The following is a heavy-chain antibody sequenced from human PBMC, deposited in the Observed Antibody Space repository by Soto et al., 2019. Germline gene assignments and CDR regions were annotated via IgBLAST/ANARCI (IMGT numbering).Heavy chain of an antibody. CDR2: LSGSGTST. CDR3: AKATTNGGWFNPFDS. Sequence: GGSLRLSCAASGFSFVNYAMNWVRQAPGKGLEWVSGLSGSGTSTYYADSVKGRFTISRDNSRDTLFLQMNSLTADDTAVYYCAKATTNGGWFNPFDSWGQGALVTVSS. V-gene: IGHV3-23*01. D-gene: IGHD6-19*01. J-gene: IGHJ4*02. CDR1: GFSFVNYA.